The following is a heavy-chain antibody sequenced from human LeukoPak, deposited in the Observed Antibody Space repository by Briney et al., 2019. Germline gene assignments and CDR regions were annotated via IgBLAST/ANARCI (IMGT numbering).Heavy chain of an antibody. J-gene: IGHJ4*02. CDR3: ATRYCSSTSCYSFDY. D-gene: IGHD2-2*01. CDR1: GYTFTSYD. V-gene: IGHV1-18*01. CDR2: ISTYNGNT. Sequence: ASVKVCCKASGYTFTSYDISWVRQAPGQGLEWMGWISTYNGNTNYAQKLQGRVTMTTDTSTSTAYMELRSLRSDDTAVYYCATRYCSSTSCYSFDYWGQGTLVTVSS.